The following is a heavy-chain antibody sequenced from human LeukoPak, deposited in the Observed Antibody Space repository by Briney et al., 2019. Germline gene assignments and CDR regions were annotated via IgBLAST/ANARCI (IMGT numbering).Heavy chain of an antibody. CDR1: GFTFSSYW. Sequence: LTGGSLRLSCAASGFTFSSYWMSWVRQAPGKGLEWVAYIRKDGSEAYYVDSVKGRFTISRDNAKNSLYLQMNSLRAEDTAVYYCARDQSGYDYPPDYWGQGTLVTVSS. CDR2: IRKDGSEA. D-gene: IGHD3-22*01. J-gene: IGHJ4*02. CDR3: ARDQSGYDYPPDY. V-gene: IGHV3-7*01.